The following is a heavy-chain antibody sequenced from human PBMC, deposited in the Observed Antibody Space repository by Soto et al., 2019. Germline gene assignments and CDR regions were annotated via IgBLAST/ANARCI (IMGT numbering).Heavy chain of an antibody. Sequence: QVQLVQSGAEVKKPGASVKVSCKASGYTFISYGISWVRQAPGQGLEWMGWISAYNGNTKYAQKVLDRVTMTPDTSASTANIELRSLRSDDTAVYYCARDFRAGIYYGSGSSVDYWGQGTLVTVSS. D-gene: IGHD3-10*01. CDR3: ARDFRAGIYYGSGSSVDY. CDR1: GYTFISYG. CDR2: ISAYNGNT. V-gene: IGHV1-18*01. J-gene: IGHJ4*02.